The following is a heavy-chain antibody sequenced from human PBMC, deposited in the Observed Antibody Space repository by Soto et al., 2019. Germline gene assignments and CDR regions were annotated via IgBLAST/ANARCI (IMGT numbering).Heavy chain of an antibody. CDR2: TSYDGSIE. CDR3: ATVSGRFDY. J-gene: IGHJ4*02. V-gene: IGHV3-30*03. CDR1: GFSFSTYG. Sequence: GGSLRLSCAASGFSFSTYGMHWVRQAPGKGLEWVALTSYDGSIEYYADSVKGRFTMSRDNAKNSLYLQMNSLRAEDTAVYYFATVSGRFDYWGQGTLVTAPQ. D-gene: IGHD1-26*01.